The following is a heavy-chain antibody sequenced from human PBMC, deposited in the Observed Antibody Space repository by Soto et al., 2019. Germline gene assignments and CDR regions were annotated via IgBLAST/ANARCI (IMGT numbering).Heavy chain of an antibody. CDR2: ISSSSSTI. D-gene: IGHD2-15*01. J-gene: IGHJ3*02. CDR3: ARGGGYCSGGSCPTRAFDI. CDR1: GFTFSSYS. V-gene: IGHV3-48*01. Sequence: PGGSLRLSCAASGFTFSSYSMNWVRQAPGKGLEWVSYISSSSSTIYYADSVKGRFTISRDNAKNSLYLQMNSLRAEDTAVYYCARGGGYCSGGSCPTRAFDIWGQGTMVTVSS.